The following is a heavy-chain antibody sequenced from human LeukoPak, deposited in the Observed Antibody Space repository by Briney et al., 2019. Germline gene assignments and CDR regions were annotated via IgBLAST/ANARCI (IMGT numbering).Heavy chain of an antibody. J-gene: IGHJ3*02. Sequence: GGSLRLSCAASGFTLSSFAMGWVRQAPGQGLEWVSGISWNSGSIGYADSVKGRFTISRDNAKNSLYLQMNSLRAEDTALYYCAKDRVGYRFAFDIWGQGTMVTVSS. CDR2: ISWNSGSI. D-gene: IGHD6-13*01. V-gene: IGHV3-9*01. CDR3: AKDRVGYRFAFDI. CDR1: GFTLSSFA.